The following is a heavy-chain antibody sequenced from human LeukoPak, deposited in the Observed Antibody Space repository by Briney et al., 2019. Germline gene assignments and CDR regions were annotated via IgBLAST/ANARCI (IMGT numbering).Heavy chain of an antibody. Sequence: GASVKVSCKASGYTFTSYDINWVRQATGQGLEWMGWMNPKSGNTGYAQKFQGSATMTRDTSISTAYMELGSLRSEDTAVYYCARVTGSIDYWGQGTLVTVSS. J-gene: IGHJ4*02. CDR3: ARVTGSIDY. D-gene: IGHD1-26*01. CDR2: MNPKSGNT. CDR1: GYTFTSYD. V-gene: IGHV1-8*01.